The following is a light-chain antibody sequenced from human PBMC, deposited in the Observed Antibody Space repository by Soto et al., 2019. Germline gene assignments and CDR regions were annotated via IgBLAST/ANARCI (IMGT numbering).Light chain of an antibody. J-gene: IGKJ2*01. CDR3: QQYGSSSVT. CDR1: QSVSSTY. V-gene: IGKV3-20*01. CDR2: GAS. Sequence: EIVMTQSPGTLSLSPGERATPSCRASQSVSSTYLAWYQQKPGQAPRLLIYGASTRASGIPDRFSGSGSGTEFTLTISRLEPEDFAVYYCQQYGSSSVTFGQGTKLDIK.